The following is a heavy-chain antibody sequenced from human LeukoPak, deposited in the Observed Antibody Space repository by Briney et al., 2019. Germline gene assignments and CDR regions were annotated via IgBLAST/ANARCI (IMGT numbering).Heavy chain of an antibody. CDR1: GGSLSGYY. Sequence: PSETLSLTCAVYGGSLSGYYWSWIRQPPGKGLEWIGEINHSGSTNYNPSLKSRVTISVDTSKNQFSLKLSSVTAADTAVYYCARIVVVVAARGGYFDYWGQGTLVTVSS. J-gene: IGHJ4*02. CDR3: ARIVVVVAARGGYFDY. V-gene: IGHV4-34*01. D-gene: IGHD2-15*01. CDR2: INHSGST.